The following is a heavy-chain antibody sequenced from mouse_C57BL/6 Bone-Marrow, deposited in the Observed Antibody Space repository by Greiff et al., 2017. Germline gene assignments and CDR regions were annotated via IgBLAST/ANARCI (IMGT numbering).Heavy chain of an antibody. J-gene: IGHJ2*01. D-gene: IGHD1-1*01. V-gene: IGHV1-59*01. CDR3: ARPTVVEDYFDY. CDR1: GYTFTSYW. Sequence: VQLQQPGAELVRPGTSVKLSCKASGYTFTSYWMPWVKQRPGQGLEWIGVIDPSDSYTNYNQKFKGKATLTVDTSSSTAYMQLSSLTSEDSAVYYCARPTVVEDYFDYWGQGTTLTVSS. CDR2: IDPSDSYT.